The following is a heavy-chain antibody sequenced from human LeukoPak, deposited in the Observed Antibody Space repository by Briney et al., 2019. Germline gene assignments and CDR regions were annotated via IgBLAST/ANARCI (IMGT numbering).Heavy chain of an antibody. D-gene: IGHD1-26*01. CDR2: IYSGGST. CDR1: GFTVSSNY. J-gene: IGHJ3*02. CDR3: ARAGSSGSYLGYASDI. V-gene: IGHV3-53*01. Sequence: GGSLRLPCAASGFTVSSNYMSWVRQAPGKGLEWVSVIYSGGSTYYADSVKGRFTISRDNSKNTLYLQMNSLRAEDTAVYYCARAGSSGSYLGYASDIWGQGTIVTVSS.